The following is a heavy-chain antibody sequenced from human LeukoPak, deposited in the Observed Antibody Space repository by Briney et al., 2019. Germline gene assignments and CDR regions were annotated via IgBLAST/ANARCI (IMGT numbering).Heavy chain of an antibody. D-gene: IGHD4-17*01. CDR2: FYYSGST. CDR1: GGSISSNSYY. J-gene: IGHJ4*02. CDR3: ASRRPYGDYDY. Sequence: SETLSLTCSVSGGSISSNSYYWGWIRQPPGKGLEWIGSFYYSGSTYYNPSLKSRVTISLDMSKNQFSLKLSSVTAADTAVYYCASRRPYGDYDYWGQGTLVTVSS. V-gene: IGHV4-39*07.